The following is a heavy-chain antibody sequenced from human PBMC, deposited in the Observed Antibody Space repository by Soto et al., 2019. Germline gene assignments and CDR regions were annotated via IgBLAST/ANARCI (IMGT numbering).Heavy chain of an antibody. CDR1: GYTFTAYY. CDR3: ATDDYGPYAF. Sequence: ASVKVSCKPFGYTFTAYYIHWVRQAPGQGLECVGWVDPRSGATNYAQRFQGRVVMTRDMSVHTVYMELSGLTSDDTDIYYCATDDYGPYAFWGQGTLVTVYS. J-gene: IGHJ4*01. V-gene: IGHV1-2*02. CDR2: VDPRSGAT. D-gene: IGHD4-17*01.